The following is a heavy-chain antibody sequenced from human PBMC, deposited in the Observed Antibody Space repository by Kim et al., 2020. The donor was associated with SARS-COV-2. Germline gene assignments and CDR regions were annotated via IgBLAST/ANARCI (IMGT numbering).Heavy chain of an antibody. Sequence: NANPVKSRFTTARDNAKNSLYLQMNSMRAEDTAVYYCASVYYYDSSAGDYWGQGPLVTVSS. V-gene: IGHV3-48*03. J-gene: IGHJ4*02. CDR3: ASVYYYDSSAGDY. D-gene: IGHD3-22*01.